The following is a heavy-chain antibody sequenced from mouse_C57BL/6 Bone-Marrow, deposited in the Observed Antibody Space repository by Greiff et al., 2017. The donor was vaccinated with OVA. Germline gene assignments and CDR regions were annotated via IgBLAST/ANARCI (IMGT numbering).Heavy chain of an antibody. CDR3: AIYYGNYRDWYFDV. CDR1: GYTFTDYY. Sequence: VQLKQSGAELVRPGASVKLSCKASGYTFTDYYINWVKQRPGQGLEWIARIYPGSGNTYYNEKFKGKATLTAEKSSSTAYMQLSSLTSEDSAVYFCAIYYGNYRDWYFDVWGTGTTVTVSS. J-gene: IGHJ1*03. D-gene: IGHD2-1*01. V-gene: IGHV1-76*01. CDR2: IYPGSGNT.